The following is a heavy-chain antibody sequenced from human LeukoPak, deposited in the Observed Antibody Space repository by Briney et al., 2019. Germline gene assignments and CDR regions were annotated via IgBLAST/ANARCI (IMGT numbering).Heavy chain of an antibody. D-gene: IGHD3-10*01. V-gene: IGHV4-39*07. J-gene: IGHJ4*02. CDR2: IYYSGST. Sequence: SETLSLTCTVSGGSISSSSYYWGWIRQPPGKGLEWIGSIYYSGSTYYNPSLKSRVTISVDTSKNQFSLKLSSVTAADTAVYYCAIDAGSGSYDYWGQGTLVTVSS. CDR1: GGSISSSSYY. CDR3: AIDAGSGSYDY.